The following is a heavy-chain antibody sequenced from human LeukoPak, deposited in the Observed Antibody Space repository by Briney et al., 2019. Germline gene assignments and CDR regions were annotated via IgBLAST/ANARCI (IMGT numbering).Heavy chain of an antibody. D-gene: IGHD5-18*01. CDR2: IKQDGSEK. J-gene: IGHJ6*02. V-gene: IGHV3-7*01. CDR1: GFTFSNDW. CDR3: ARDHTAIYYGMDV. Sequence: GGSLRLSCAASGFTFSNDWMSWVRQAPGKGLEWVANIKQDGSEKYYVDSVKGRFTISRDNAKNSLYLQMNSLRAEDTAVYYCARDHTAIYYGMDVWGQGTTVTVSS.